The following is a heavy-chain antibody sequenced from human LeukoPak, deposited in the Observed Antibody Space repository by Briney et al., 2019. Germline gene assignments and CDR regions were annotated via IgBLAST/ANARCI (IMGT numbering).Heavy chain of an antibody. CDR2: ISSSSSYI. D-gene: IGHD6-19*01. CDR1: GFTFSSYS. J-gene: IGHJ4*02. Sequence: PGGSLRLSCAASGFTFSSYSMNWVRQAPGKGLEWVSSISSSSSYIYYADSVRGRFTISRDNAKNSLYLQMNSLRAEDTAVYYCARDQAPGAVAGTSLDYWGQGTLVTVSS. V-gene: IGHV3-21*01. CDR3: ARDQAPGAVAGTSLDY.